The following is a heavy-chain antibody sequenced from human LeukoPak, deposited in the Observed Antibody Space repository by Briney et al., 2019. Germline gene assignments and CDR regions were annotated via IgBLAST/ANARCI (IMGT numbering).Heavy chain of an antibody. CDR1: GGSLSGYY. V-gene: IGHV4-34*01. D-gene: IGHD1-26*01. CDR3: ARWGSYNRDY. Sequence: SETLSLTCAVYGGSLSGYYWSWIRQPPGKGLEWIGEINHSGSTNYNPSLKSRVTISVDTSKNQFSLKLSSVTAADTAVYYCARWGSYNRDYWGQGTLVTVSS. CDR2: INHSGST. J-gene: IGHJ4*02.